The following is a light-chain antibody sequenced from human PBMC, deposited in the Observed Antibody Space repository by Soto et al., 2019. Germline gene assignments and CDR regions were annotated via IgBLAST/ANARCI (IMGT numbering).Light chain of an antibody. CDR3: QSYDSSLSGVV. J-gene: IGLJ2*01. CDR2: GNS. CDR1: SSNIGAGYD. V-gene: IGLV1-40*01. Sequence: QSVLTQPPSVSGAPGQRVTISCTGSSSNIGAGYDVHWYQQLPGTAPKLLIYGNSNRPSGVPDRFSGSKSGTSASLAITVLQAGDEADYYRQSYDSSLSGVVFGGGTKLTVL.